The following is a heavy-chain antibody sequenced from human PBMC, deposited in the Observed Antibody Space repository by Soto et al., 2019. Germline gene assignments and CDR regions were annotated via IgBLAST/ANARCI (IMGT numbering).Heavy chain of an antibody. CDR3: ASSVGPSTIFGVVPVWGF. CDR1: GGSFSGYY. CDR2: INHSGST. Sequence: QVQLQQWGAGLLKPSETLSLTCAVYGGSFSGYYWSWSRQPPGKGLAWIGEINHSGSTNYNPSLKSRVTIAVDTSKNQFSLKLSSVTAADTAVYYCASSVGPSTIFGVVPVWGFWGQVTTVTVSS. V-gene: IGHV4-34*01. D-gene: IGHD3-3*01. J-gene: IGHJ6*02.